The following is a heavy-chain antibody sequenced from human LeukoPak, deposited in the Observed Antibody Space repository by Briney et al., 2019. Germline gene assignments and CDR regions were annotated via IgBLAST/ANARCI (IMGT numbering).Heavy chain of an antibody. CDR2: IRYDGSNK. V-gene: IGHV3-30*02. J-gene: IGHJ4*02. Sequence: PGGSLRLSCAASGFTFSSYAMHWVRQAPGKGLEWVAFIRYDGSNKYYADSVKGRFTISRDNSKNTLYLQMNSLRAEDTAVYYCAKYIDSGSYYGNFDYWGQGTLVTVSS. D-gene: IGHD1-26*01. CDR1: GFTFSSYA. CDR3: AKYIDSGSYYGNFDY.